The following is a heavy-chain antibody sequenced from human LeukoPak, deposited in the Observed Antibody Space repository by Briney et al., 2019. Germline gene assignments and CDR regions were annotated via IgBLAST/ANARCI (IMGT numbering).Heavy chain of an antibody. D-gene: IGHD6-19*01. J-gene: IGHJ4*01. CDR3: ARGVGETLSGWTLDY. CDR1: GFTFSSYG. CDR2: IWYDGSNK. Sequence: GGSLRLSCAASGFTFSSYGMHWVRQAPGKGLEWVAVIWYDGSNKYYADSVKGRFTISRDNSKNTLYLQMNSLRAEDTAVYYCARGVGETLSGWTLDYWGHGTLVAVSS. V-gene: IGHV3-33*01.